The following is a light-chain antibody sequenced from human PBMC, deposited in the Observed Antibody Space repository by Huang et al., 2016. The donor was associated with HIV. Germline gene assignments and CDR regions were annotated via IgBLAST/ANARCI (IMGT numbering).Light chain of an antibody. Sequence: DIQVTQSPSSLSASVGDRVTITCRTSQRISSHLSWYQQKIGKGPKLLIYSSTVLQSGVPSRFTGSVSGTDFTLTINSLQPEDFATYYCQQTYSAPVTFGGGTRVEIK. CDR2: SST. CDR1: QRISSH. J-gene: IGKJ4*01. CDR3: QQTYSAPVT. V-gene: IGKV1-39*01.